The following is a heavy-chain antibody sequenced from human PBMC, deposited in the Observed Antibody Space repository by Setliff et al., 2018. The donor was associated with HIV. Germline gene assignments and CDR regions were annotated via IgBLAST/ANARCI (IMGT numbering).Heavy chain of an antibody. CDR3: ARPGSSSSYYAMDV. D-gene: IGHD3-10*01. CDR1: GGSISSHY. CDR2: IYNAGRI. V-gene: IGHV4-59*11. Sequence: SETLSLTCSFSGGSISSHYWSWIRQTPGKGLEWIGTIYNAGRISYNPSPRSRVTFSVDPSQNQFSLILRSVTAADTAVYYCARPGSSSSYYAMDVWGQGTTVTVSS. J-gene: IGHJ6*02.